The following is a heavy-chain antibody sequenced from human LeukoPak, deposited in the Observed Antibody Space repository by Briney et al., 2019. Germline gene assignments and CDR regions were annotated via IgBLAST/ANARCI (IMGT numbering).Heavy chain of an antibody. CDR2: IYYAGST. V-gene: IGHV4-39*07. CDR1: GGSISSSSYY. Sequence: SETLSLTCTVSGGSISSSSYYWGWIRQPPGKGLEWIGSIYYAGSTYYNPSLKSRVAISVDTSKDRFSLKLSSVTAADTAVYYCARGVQSGYSSGWHKFYYYYYMDVWGKGTTVTVSS. CDR3: ARGVQSGYSSGWHKFYYYYYMDV. J-gene: IGHJ6*03. D-gene: IGHD6-19*01.